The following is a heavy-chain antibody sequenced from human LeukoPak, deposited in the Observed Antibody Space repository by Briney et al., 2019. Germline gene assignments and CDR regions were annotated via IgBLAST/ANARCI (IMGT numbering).Heavy chain of an antibody. CDR3: ARSGIAVADFDY. Sequence: GGSLRLSCAASGFTFSSYSMNWVRQAPGKGLEWVSSISSSSSYIYYADSVKGRFTISRDNAKNSLYLQMNSLRAEDTAVYYCARSGIAVADFDYWGQGTLVTVSS. V-gene: IGHV3-21*01. CDR1: GFTFSSYS. D-gene: IGHD6-19*01. J-gene: IGHJ4*02. CDR2: ISSSSSYI.